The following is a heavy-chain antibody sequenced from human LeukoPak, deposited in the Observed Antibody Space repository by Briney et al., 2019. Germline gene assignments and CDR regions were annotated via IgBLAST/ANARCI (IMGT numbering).Heavy chain of an antibody. CDR3: ARHVVVGIVVVITTLFDY. V-gene: IGHV4-34*01. CDR1: GGSFSGYY. CDR2: INHSGST. J-gene: IGHJ4*02. Sequence: PSETLSLTCAVYGGSFSGYYWSWIRQPPGKGLEWIGEINHSGSTNYNPSLKSRVTISVDTSKNQFSLKLSSVTAADTAVYYCARHVVVGIVVVITTLFDYWGQGTLVTVSS. D-gene: IGHD3-22*01.